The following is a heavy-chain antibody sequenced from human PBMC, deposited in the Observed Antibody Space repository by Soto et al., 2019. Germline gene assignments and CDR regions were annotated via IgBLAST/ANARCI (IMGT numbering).Heavy chain of an antibody. Sequence: QVQLVESGGGLVKPGGSLRLSCAASGFTFSDYYMSWIRQAPGKGLEWVSYISSSGSTIYYADSGKGRFTISRDNAKNSLYLQMNSLRADDTAVYYCARDEGFSDYPIRAGFDIWGQGTMVTVSS. J-gene: IGHJ3*02. D-gene: IGHD4-17*01. CDR2: ISSSGSTI. CDR1: GFTFSDYY. CDR3: ARDEGFSDYPIRAGFDI. V-gene: IGHV3-11*01.